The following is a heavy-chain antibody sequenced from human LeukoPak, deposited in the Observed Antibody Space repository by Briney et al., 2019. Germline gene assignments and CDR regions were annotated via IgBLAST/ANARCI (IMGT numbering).Heavy chain of an antibody. Sequence: GGSLRLSCAASGFTFSNAWMSWVRQAPGKGLEWVGRIKSKTDGGTTDYAAPVKGRFTISRDDSKNTLYLQMNSLKTEDTAVYYCTTGIVVVPAAVIDYWGQGTLVTVSS. J-gene: IGHJ4*02. CDR1: GFTFSNAW. V-gene: IGHV3-15*01. CDR2: IKSKTDGGTT. D-gene: IGHD2-2*01. CDR3: TTGIVVVPAAVIDY.